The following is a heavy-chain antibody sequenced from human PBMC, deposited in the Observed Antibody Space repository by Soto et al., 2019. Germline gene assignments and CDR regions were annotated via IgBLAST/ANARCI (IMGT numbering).Heavy chain of an antibody. CDR2: INAGNGNT. J-gene: IGHJ4*02. D-gene: IGHD2-21*01. V-gene: IGHV1-3*01. CDR1: GYTFTSYA. CDR3: ARGLFPFDY. Sequence: QVQLVQSGAEVKKPGASVKVSCKASGYTFTSYAIHWVRQAPGQRLEWMGWINAGNGNTKYSQKFKGRVTVTRDTSASTAYMELSSLRSEDTAVYYCARGLFPFDYWGQGALVTVSS.